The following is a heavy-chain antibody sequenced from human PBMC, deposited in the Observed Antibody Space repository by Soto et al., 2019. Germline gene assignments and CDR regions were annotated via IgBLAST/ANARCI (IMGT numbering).Heavy chain of an antibody. V-gene: IGHV6-1*01. D-gene: IGHD6-19*01. CDR1: GDSVSSNSAT. J-gene: IGHJ4*02. CDR2: TYYRSKWFN. Sequence: SQTLSLTCAISGDSVSSNSATWNWIRQSPSRGLEWLGRTYYRSKWFNDYALSVKSRITINPDTSKNQFSLQLNSVTPEDTAVYYCTRGSHSSGWYYDFWGQGTLVTVSS. CDR3: TRGSHSSGWYYDF.